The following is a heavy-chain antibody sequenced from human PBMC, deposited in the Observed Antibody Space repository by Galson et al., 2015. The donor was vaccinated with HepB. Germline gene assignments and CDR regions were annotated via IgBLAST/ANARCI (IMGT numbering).Heavy chain of an antibody. CDR1: GGTFSSYT. V-gene: IGHV1-69*02. J-gene: IGHJ6*02. D-gene: IGHD4-17*01. Sequence: SVKVSCKASGGTFSSYTISWVRQAPGQGLEWMGRIIPILGIANYAQKFQGRVTITADKSTSTAYMELSSLRSEDTAVYYCASSFIYGDYVYYYYGMDVWGQGTTVTVSS. CDR3: ASSFIYGDYVYYYYGMDV. CDR2: IIPILGIA.